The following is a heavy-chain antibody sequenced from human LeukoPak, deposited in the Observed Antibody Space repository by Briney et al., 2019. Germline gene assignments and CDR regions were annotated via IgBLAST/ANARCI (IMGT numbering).Heavy chain of an antibody. CDR3: AGGRTDIVVVPATLRNYYFDY. Sequence: ASVKVSCKASGGTFSSYDISWVRQAPGQGLEWMGGIMPMFGKANYAQKFQGRVTTTADKATSTAYMELSSLRAEDTAVYYCAGGRTDIVVVPATLRNYYFDYWGQGTLVTVSS. CDR2: IMPMFGKA. D-gene: IGHD2-2*01. J-gene: IGHJ4*02. V-gene: IGHV1-69*06. CDR1: GGTFSSYD.